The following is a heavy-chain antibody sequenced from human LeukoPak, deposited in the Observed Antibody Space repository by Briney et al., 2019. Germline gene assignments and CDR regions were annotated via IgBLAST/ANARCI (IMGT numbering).Heavy chain of an antibody. J-gene: IGHJ3*02. CDR3: ASPTTVTTIAFDI. V-gene: IGHV5-51*01. Sequence: GESLKISCKGSGYSFTSYWIGWVRQMPGKGLEWMGIIYPGDSDTRYSPSFQGQVPISADKSTSTAYLQSSSLKASDNAMYYCASPTTVTTIAFDIWGKGTMVTVSS. CDR2: IYPGDSDT. CDR1: GYSFTSYW. D-gene: IGHD4-17*01.